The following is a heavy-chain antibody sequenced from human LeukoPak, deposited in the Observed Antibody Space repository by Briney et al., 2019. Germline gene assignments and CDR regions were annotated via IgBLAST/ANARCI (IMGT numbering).Heavy chain of an antibody. CDR2: IYYSGST. CDR1: GGPISSYY. V-gene: IGHV4-59*01. CDR3: ARGGGYHNAFDI. D-gene: IGHD5-12*01. J-gene: IGHJ3*02. Sequence: SETLSLTCTVSGGPISSYYWSWIRQPPGKGLEWIGYIYYSGSTNYNPSLKSRVTISVDTSKNQFSLKLSSVTAADTAVYYCARGGGYHNAFDIWGQGTMVTVSS.